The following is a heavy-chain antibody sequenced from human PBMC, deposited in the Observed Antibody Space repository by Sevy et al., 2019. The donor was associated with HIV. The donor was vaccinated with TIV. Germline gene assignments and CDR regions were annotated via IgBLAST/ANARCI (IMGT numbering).Heavy chain of an antibody. V-gene: IGHV1-18*01. CDR1: GYTFTSYR. CDR3: ARAYGSGGSCYSLAY. J-gene: IGHJ4*02. CDR2: VSAHNGDT. D-gene: IGHD2-15*01. Sequence: ASVKVSCKASGYTFTSYRITWVRQAPGQGLEWMGWVSAHNGDTNYAQKLQGRVTMTTDTSTSTAYMELRTLRSDDTAVYYCARAYGSGGSCYSLAYWGQGTLVTVSS.